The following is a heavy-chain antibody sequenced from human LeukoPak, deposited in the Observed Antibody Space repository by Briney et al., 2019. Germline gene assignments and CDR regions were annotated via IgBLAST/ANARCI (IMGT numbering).Heavy chain of an antibody. V-gene: IGHV3-15*07. J-gene: IGHJ4*02. D-gene: IGHD1-20*01. CDR2: IKSKADGETI. Sequence: PGGSLRLSCAASGFTFTNAWMNWVRQAPGKGMEWVGRIKSKADGETIDYAAPVKGRFTFSRHDSKNMLYLQMNSLKSEDTAVYYCSTLTSRGLSDSWGQGTLVTVSS. CDR3: STLTSRGLSDS. CDR1: GFTFTNAW.